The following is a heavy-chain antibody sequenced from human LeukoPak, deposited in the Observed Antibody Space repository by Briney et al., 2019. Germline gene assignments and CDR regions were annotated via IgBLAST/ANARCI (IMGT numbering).Heavy chain of an antibody. Sequence: SETLSLTCTVSGGSISGSSYYWGWIRQPPGKGLEWIGSIYYSGSTYYNPSLKSRVTISVDTSKNQFSLKLSSVTAADTAVYYCARLDSADYDFWSGNLRSPFDPWGQGTLVTVSS. V-gene: IGHV4-39*07. CDR1: GGSISGSSYY. CDR2: IYYSGST. CDR3: ARLDSADYDFWSGNLRSPFDP. D-gene: IGHD3-3*01. J-gene: IGHJ5*02.